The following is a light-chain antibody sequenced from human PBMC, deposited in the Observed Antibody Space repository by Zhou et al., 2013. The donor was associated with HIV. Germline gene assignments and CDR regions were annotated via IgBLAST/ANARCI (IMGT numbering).Light chain of an antibody. Sequence: AIRMTQYPSSFAASTGDRVTITCRASQDISTYLAWYQQKPGEAPNLLIYGASTLQTGVPARFSGGGSGTEFTLTISGLQPDDFATYYCQQYASYSQTFGQGTKVDIK. V-gene: IGKV1-8*01. CDR1: QDISTY. CDR3: QQYASYSQT. CDR2: GAS. J-gene: IGKJ1*01.